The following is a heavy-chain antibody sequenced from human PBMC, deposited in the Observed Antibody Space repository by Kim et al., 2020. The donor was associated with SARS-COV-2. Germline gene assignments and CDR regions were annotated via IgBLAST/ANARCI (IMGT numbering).Heavy chain of an antibody. V-gene: IGHV4-38-2*02. D-gene: IGHD6-19*01. CDR1: GSSISSDYY. CDR2: SYHSGST. J-gene: IGHJ6*02. CDR3: ARGRWDSSGWSYGMDV. Sequence: SETLSLTCTVSGSSISSDYYWGWIRQPPGKGLEWIGSSYHSGSTYYNPSLKSRVTISVDTSKNQFSLKVTSVSAADTAVYYCARGRWDSSGWSYGMDVWGHGTTVTVSS.